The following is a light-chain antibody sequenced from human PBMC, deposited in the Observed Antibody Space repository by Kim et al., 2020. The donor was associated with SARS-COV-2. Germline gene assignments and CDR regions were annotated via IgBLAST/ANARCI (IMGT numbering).Light chain of an antibody. V-gene: IGKV1-27*01. J-gene: IGKJ1*01. CDR1: QGIKNY. CDR2: AAS. CDR3: QNYDSVPWT. Sequence: DTQMTQSPSSLSASVGDRVTITCRASQGIKNYLAWYQHMPGKAPQLLIYAASALQTGVPSRFSGSGSGTDFTLTITTLQPEDVATYFCQNYDSVPWTFGQGTKVEIK.